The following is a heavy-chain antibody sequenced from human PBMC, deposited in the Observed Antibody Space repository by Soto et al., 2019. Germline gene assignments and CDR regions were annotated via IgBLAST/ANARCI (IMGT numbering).Heavy chain of an antibody. D-gene: IGHD3-10*01. CDR2: IYYSGST. CDR3: ARGHTSRSGSYYNVPKAHYFDY. CDR1: GGSISSYY. Sequence: QVQLQESGPGLVKPSETLSLTCTVSGGSISSYYWSWIRQPPGKGLEWIGYIYYSGSTNYNPSLKSRVTISVDTSKNQFSLKLSSVTAADTAVYYCARGHTSRSGSYYNVPKAHYFDYWGQGTLVTVSS. V-gene: IGHV4-59*01. J-gene: IGHJ4*02.